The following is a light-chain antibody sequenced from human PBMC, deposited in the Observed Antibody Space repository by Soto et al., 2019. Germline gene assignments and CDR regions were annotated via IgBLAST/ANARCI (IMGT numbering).Light chain of an antibody. CDR3: HQYGNSPWT. J-gene: IGKJ1*01. CDR1: QSGFSTY. CDR2: GAS. V-gene: IGKV3-20*01. Sequence: EIVLTQSPDTLSLSPGERATLSCRASQSGFSTYLAWFQQKPGQAPRLLIYGASTRAAGVPDRFSGSGSATGFTLTIGRLAPEDFAVCYCHQYGNSPWTLGQGTLVE.